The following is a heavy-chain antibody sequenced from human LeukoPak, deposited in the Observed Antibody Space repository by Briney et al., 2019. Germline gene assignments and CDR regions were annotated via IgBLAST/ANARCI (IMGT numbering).Heavy chain of an antibody. CDR3: ARDHPRYNWNDSSSNYYYYMDV. Sequence: GGSLRLSCAASGFTLSVYNMRWIPHAPGKGLEWVSYISSSSGTIHYADSVKGRFTISRDNAKNTLYLQMNSLGAEDTAVYYCARDHPRYNWNDSSSNYYYYMDVWGKGTTVTVSS. J-gene: IGHJ6*03. CDR2: ISSSSGTI. V-gene: IGHV3-11*04. CDR1: GFTLSVYN. D-gene: IGHD1-20*01.